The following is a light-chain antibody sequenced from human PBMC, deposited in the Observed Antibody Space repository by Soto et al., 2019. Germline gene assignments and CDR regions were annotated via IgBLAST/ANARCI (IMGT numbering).Light chain of an antibody. J-gene: IGKJ2*01. V-gene: IGKV4-1*01. CDR3: QQYYSTTYT. Sequence: DIVMTQSPDSLAVSLGERATINCKSSQSVLYSSNNKNYLAWYQQKPGQPPKLLIYWASTREYGVPDRFSGSGSGTDFTLTISSLQAEDVATYSCQQYYSTTYTFGQGTKLEIK. CDR2: WAS. CDR1: QSVLYSSNNKNY.